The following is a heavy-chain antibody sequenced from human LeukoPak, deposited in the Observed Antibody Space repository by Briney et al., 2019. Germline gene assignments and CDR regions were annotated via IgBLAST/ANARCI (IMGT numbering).Heavy chain of an antibody. V-gene: IGHV1-2*02. Sequence: GASVKVSCKASGYTFTGYYMHWVRQAPGQGLEWMGWINPNSGGTNYAQKFQGRVTMTRDASISTAYMELSRLRSDDTAVYYCARGLEYSSSSGLGGGYWGQGTLVTVSS. CDR2: INPNSGGT. J-gene: IGHJ4*02. CDR3: ARGLEYSSSSGLGGGY. CDR1: GYTFTGYY. D-gene: IGHD6-6*01.